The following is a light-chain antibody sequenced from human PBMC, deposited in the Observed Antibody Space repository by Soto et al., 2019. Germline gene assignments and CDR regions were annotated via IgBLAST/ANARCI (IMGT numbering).Light chain of an antibody. CDR1: HSVNSH. CDR2: GAS. CDR3: QQYGSSPQQLT. J-gene: IGKJ4*01. V-gene: IGKV3-15*01. Sequence: IMMTQSPATLSGSPGERVTLSCRSSHSVNSHVAWYQQKTGQATRLLLYGASTRATGIPARFSGSGSGKEFTLTISSLQSEDFAVYYCQQYGSSPQQLTFGGGTKVDIK.